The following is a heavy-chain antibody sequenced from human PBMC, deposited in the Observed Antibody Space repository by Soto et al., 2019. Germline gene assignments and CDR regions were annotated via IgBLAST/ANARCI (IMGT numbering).Heavy chain of an antibody. V-gene: IGHV4-34*01. CDR1: GGSFSSYY. J-gene: IGHJ4*02. Sequence: SEALSLTCAVYGGSFSSYYWSWIRQPPGKGLEWIGEINHSGSTNYNPSLKSRVTISVDTSKNQFSLKLSSVTAADTAVYYCARGAIAARPVVDYWGQGTLVTVSS. D-gene: IGHD6-6*01. CDR3: ARGAIAARPVVDY. CDR2: INHSGST.